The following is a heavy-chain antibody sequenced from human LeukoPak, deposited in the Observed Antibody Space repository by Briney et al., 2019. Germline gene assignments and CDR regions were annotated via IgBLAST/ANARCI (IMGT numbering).Heavy chain of an antibody. CDR2: ICYSGST. CDR1: GGSFSSYY. J-gene: IGHJ4*02. V-gene: IGHV4-59*08. Sequence: PAETLSLPCTVSGGSFSSYYWSWFRQPPGKGLEWIGYICYSGSTNSNPSLRSRVTISVDTSKTQFPLKLSSVTAADTAVYYCARVRGGQLVDYWGQGTLVTVSS. CDR3: ARVRGGQLVDY. D-gene: IGHD6-6*01.